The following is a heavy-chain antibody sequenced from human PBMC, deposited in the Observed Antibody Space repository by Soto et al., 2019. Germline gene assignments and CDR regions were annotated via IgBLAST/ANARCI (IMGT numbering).Heavy chain of an antibody. Sequence: SVKVSCKASGGTFSSYAISWVRQAPGQRLEWIGWIVVGSGNTNYAQKFQERVTITRDMSTSTAYMELSSLRSEDTAVYYCAAVTAAAYLAAFDIWGQGTMVTVSS. CDR3: AAVTAAAYLAAFDI. CDR1: GGTFSSYA. D-gene: IGHD6-13*01. V-gene: IGHV1-58*02. J-gene: IGHJ3*02. CDR2: IVVGSGNT.